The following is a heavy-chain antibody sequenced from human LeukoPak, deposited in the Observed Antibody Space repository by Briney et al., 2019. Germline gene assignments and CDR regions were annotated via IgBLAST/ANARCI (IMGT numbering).Heavy chain of an antibody. CDR2: IIPILGIA. J-gene: IGHJ5*02. Sequence: ASVKVSCKASGGTFSSYAISWVRQAPGQGLEWMGRIIPILGIANYAQKFQGRVTITADKSTSTAYMELSSLRSEDTAVYYCASRTPDSSGDPWGQGTLVTDSS. CDR1: GGTFSSYA. CDR3: ASRTPDSSGDP. V-gene: IGHV1-69*04. D-gene: IGHD6-19*01.